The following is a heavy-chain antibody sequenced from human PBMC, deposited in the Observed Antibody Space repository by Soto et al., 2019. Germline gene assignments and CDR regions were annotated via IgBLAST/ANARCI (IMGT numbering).Heavy chain of an antibody. CDR3: EGSWT. D-gene: IGHD5-12*01. Sequence: EVQVVESGGDLVQPGGSLRLSCAASGFTIRNYAMRWVRQAPGKALEWVSGISGGSDRTYYADSVKGRFTIFKDNSKNTLYLQMSSVRVEDTAVYHCEGSWTWGQGTMVTVSS. V-gene: IGHV3-23*04. J-gene: IGHJ3*01. CDR1: GFTIRNYA. CDR2: ISGGSDRT.